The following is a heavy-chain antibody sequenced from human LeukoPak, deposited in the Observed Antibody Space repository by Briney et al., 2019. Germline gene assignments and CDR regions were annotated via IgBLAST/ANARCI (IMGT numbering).Heavy chain of an antibody. J-gene: IGHJ3*02. Sequence: MGWINPNSGGTNYAQKFQGRVTMTRDTSISTAYMELSRLRSDDTAVYYCARSITVTNAFDIWGQGTMVTVSS. CDR2: INPNSGGT. CDR3: ARSITVTNAFDI. V-gene: IGHV1-2*02. D-gene: IGHD4-17*01.